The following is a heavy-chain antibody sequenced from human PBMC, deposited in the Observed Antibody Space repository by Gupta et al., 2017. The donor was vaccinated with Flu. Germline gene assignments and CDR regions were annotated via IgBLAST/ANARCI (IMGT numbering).Heavy chain of an antibody. CDR2: TYVRSRWYH. V-gene: IGHV6-1*01. CDR3: TRDFKPGMVAPNPDAYDV. Sequence: RGLEWLGRTYVRSRWYHEYADPMQSRISINADTSKNQVALQLTSVTPDDTATYFCTRDFKPGMVAPNPDAYDVWGQGTMVTVSS. J-gene: IGHJ3*01. D-gene: IGHD2-15*01.